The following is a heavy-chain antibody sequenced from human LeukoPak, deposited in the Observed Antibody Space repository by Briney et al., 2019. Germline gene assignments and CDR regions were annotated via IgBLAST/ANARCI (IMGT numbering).Heavy chain of an antibody. Sequence: GASVTVSCKLSGNTLRELPIQWVRQAGGKGLEWMAGFDPENAEIVYAQKFQGRVTMTEDTSTNTAYMELTSLTSDDTALYYCATRGSDFWSGFEFWGQGTQVTVSS. CDR3: ATRGSDFWSGFEF. CDR2: FDPENAEI. D-gene: IGHD3-3*01. CDR1: GNTLRELP. J-gene: IGHJ4*02. V-gene: IGHV1-24*01.